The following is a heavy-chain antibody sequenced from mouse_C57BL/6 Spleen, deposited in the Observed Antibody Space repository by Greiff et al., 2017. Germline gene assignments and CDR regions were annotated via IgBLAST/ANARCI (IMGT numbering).Heavy chain of an antibody. CDR2: IHPNSGST. Sequence: QVQLQQPGAELVKPGASVKLSCKASGYTFTSYWMHWVKQRPGQGLEWIGMIHPNSGSTNYNEKFKSKATLTVDKSSSTAYMQLSSLTSEDSAVYYCARPNLYYAMDYWGQGNSVTVSS. CDR1: GYTFTSYW. V-gene: IGHV1-64*01. J-gene: IGHJ4*01. CDR3: ARPNLYYAMDY.